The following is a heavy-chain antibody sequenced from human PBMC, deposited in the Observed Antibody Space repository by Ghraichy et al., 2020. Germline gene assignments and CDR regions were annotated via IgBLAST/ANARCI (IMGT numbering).Heavy chain of an antibody. CDR2: IYWDDDK. V-gene: IGHV2-5*02. CDR3: AHRTKYEGGAAFDV. D-gene: IGHD1-26*01. CDR1: SLTTSGVA. Sequence: SLTTSGVAVGWIRQPPGKALEWLAHIYWDDDKRYRPSLKSRLTITKDTSKNQVVLTMTNMDPVDTATYYCAHRTKYEGGAAFDVCGQGTMVTVSS. J-gene: IGHJ3*01.